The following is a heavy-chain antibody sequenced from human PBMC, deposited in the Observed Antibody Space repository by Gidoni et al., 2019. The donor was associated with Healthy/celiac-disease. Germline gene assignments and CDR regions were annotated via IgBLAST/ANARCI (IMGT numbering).Heavy chain of an antibody. CDR2: IIPIFGTA. CDR1: GATFSSYA. J-gene: IGHJ3*02. CDR3: ARPTYYYGSGSYYNTAGDAFDI. D-gene: IGHD3-10*01. Sequence: QVQLVQSGAEVKKPGPSVKVSCKASGATFSSYATSWLRQAPGQGLEWMGGIIPIFGTANYAQKFQGRVTITADKSTSTAYMELSSLRSEDTAVYYCARPTYYYGSGSYYNTAGDAFDIWGQGTMVTVSS. V-gene: IGHV1-69*06.